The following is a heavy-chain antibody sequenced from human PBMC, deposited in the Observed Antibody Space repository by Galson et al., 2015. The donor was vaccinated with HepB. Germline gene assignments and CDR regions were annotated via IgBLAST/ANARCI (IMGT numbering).Heavy chain of an antibody. CDR3: ARARVTMVRGVIITGRSGMDV. CDR1: GDSVSSNSAA. CDR2: TYYRSKWYN. V-gene: IGHV6-1*01. D-gene: IGHD3-10*01. J-gene: IGHJ6*02. Sequence: CAISGDSVSSNSAAWNWIRQSPSRGLEWLGRTYYRSKWYNDYAVSVKSRITINPDTSKNQFSLQLNSVTPEDTAVYYCARARVTMVRGVIITGRSGMDVWGQGTTVTVSS.